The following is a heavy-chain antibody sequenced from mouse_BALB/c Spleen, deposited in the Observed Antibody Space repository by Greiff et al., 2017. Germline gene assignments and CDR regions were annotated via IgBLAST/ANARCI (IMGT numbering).Heavy chain of an antibody. V-gene: IGHV1-5*01. CDR1: GYTFTSYW. CDR2: IYPGNSDT. Sequence: VQLQQSGTVLARPGASVKMSCTASGYTFTSYWMHWVKQRPGQGLEWIGAIYPGNSDTSYNQKFKGKAKLTAVTSTSTAYMELSSLTNEDSAVYYCTRPQGIPFAYWGQGTLVTVSA. D-gene: IGHD3-2*02. CDR3: TRPQGIPFAY. J-gene: IGHJ3*01.